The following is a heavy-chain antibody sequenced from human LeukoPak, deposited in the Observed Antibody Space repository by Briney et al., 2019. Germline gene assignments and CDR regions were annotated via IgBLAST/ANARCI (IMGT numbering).Heavy chain of an antibody. J-gene: IGHJ4*02. V-gene: IGHV4-39*07. CDR3: AREREPGISGSYYDY. CDR2: IYYSGST. D-gene: IGHD1-26*01. CDR1: GGSISSSPYY. Sequence: SETLSLTCTVSGGSISSSPYYWGWIRQPPGKGLEWIGSIYYSGSTYYNPSLKSRVTISVDTSKNQFSLKLSSVTAADTAVYYCAREREPGISGSYYDYWGQGTLVTVSS.